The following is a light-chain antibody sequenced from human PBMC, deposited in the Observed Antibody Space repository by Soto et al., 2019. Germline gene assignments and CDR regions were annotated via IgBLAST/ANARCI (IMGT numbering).Light chain of an antibody. CDR1: QGISSW. CDR3: KQANSFPPFP. J-gene: IGKJ3*01. V-gene: IGKV1D-12*01. CDR2: DAY. Sequence: DIQMTQSPSSVTASVGDRVTITCRASQGISSWLAWYQQKPGKAPKLLIYDAYSLQSGVPSRFCGSGSGTDFTLTIISLQPEDIVPYYCKQANSFPPFPFGPETKVDI.